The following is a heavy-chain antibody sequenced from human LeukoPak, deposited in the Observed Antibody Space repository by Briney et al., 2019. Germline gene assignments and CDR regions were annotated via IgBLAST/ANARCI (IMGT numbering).Heavy chain of an antibody. CDR1: GFTFSSYW. Sequence: GGSLRLSCAASGFTFSSYWMHWVRQAPGKGLVWVSAISGSGGSTYYADSVKGRFTISRDNSKNTLYLQMNSLRAEDTAVYYCAKSMVRGVKAPYGMDVWGQGTTVTVSS. V-gene: IGHV3-23*01. CDR2: ISGSGGST. J-gene: IGHJ6*02. CDR3: AKSMVRGVKAPYGMDV. D-gene: IGHD3-10*01.